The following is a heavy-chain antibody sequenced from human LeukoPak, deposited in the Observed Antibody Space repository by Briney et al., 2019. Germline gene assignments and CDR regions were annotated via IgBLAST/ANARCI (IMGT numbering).Heavy chain of an antibody. Sequence: ASVKVSCKHSGYTFSDYYIHWVRQAPGQGVKWMAWINPRNGDTNYAQKFQGRGTMTRDTSISTAYMELGRLISDDTALDYSARVGRSGWYVLPILDYWGQGTLVTVSS. V-gene: IGHV1-2*02. CDR1: GYTFSDYY. CDR3: ARVGRSGWYVLPILDY. J-gene: IGHJ4*02. D-gene: IGHD6-19*01. CDR2: INPRNGDT.